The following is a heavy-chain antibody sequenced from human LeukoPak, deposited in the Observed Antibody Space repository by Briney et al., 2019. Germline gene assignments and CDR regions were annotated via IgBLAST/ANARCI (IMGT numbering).Heavy chain of an antibody. V-gene: IGHV4-34*01. Sequence: SETLSLTCAVYGESFSGYYWSWIRQPPGKGLEWIGEINHSGSTNYNPSLKSRVTISLGTSKNQFSLKLSSVTAADTAVYYCARQVSNYDFFDYWGQGTLVTVSS. CDR1: GESFSGYY. D-gene: IGHD3-3*01. CDR3: ARQVSNYDFFDY. J-gene: IGHJ4*02. CDR2: INHSGST.